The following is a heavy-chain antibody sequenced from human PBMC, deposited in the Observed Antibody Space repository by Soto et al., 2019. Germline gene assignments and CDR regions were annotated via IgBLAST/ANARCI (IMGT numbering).Heavy chain of an antibody. CDR3: ARAQDSSSSWDYYYYMDV. CDR1: SGSISSSNW. D-gene: IGHD6-6*01. CDR2: IYHSGST. J-gene: IGHJ6*03. Sequence: SETLSLTCAVSSGSISSSNWWSWVRQPPGKGLEWIGEIYHSGSTNYNPSLKSRVTISVDKSKNQFSLKLSSVTAADTAVYYCARAQDSSSSWDYYYYMDVWGKGTTVTV. V-gene: IGHV4-4*02.